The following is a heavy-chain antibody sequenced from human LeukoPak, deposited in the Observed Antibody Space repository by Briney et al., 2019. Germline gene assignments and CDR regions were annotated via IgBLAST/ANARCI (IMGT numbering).Heavy chain of an antibody. CDR3: ATDRITMIRGGRAHFYRGTDA. D-gene: IGHD3-10*01. J-gene: IGHJ6*02. V-gene: IGHV1-24*01. CDR1: GYTLTELA. CDR2: FDPEDGET. Sequence: ASVKVSCKVSGYTLTELAVLWLRQAPGKGVEWMGHFDPEDGETIYAQNVQGRLTVTEDTSSDTAYIELSSLRSEDTAVYYCATDRITMIRGGRAHFYRGTDAWGQGTTVIV.